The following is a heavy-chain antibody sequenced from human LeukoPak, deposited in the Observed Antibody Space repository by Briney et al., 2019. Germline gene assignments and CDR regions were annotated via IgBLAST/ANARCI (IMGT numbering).Heavy chain of an antibody. Sequence: PGRSLNLSCAASGFTFSDSAMHWVRQASGKGLEWIGRIRSKANSYATTYSASMEGRITISRDDSKNTTYLQVNSLRIEDTAVYYCTSVPKDTPNWFDPWGQGTLVTVSS. V-gene: IGHV3-73*01. J-gene: IGHJ5*02. CDR1: GFTFSDSA. CDR2: IRSKANSYAT. CDR3: TSVPKDTPNWFDP. D-gene: IGHD2-15*01.